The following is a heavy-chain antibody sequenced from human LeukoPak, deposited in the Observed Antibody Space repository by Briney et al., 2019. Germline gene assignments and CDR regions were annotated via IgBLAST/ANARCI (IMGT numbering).Heavy chain of an antibody. D-gene: IGHD3-10*01. CDR2: IFYTGRP. Sequence: SETLSLTCTVSGDSNSTDYWSWIRRPPGKGLEWIGYIFYTGRPSYNSSLKSRVTISLDESKNQFSLNLSPVTAADTAVYYCTRAPRGAVYYYGLDVWGPGTTVTVSS. J-gene: IGHJ6*02. V-gene: IGHV4-59*08. CDR3: TRAPRGAVYYYGLDV. CDR1: GDSNSTDY.